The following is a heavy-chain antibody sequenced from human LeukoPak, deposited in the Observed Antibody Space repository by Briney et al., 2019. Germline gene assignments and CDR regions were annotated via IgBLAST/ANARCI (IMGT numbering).Heavy chain of an antibody. Sequence: GASVKVSRKASGCAFTNYGISWVRQAPGQGLEWMGRISAYNGHTNYAQKLQGRVTMTTDTSTSTAYMELSSLRSEDTAVYYCARVNYSSSWYSYYYYYYGMDVWGQGTTVTVSS. D-gene: IGHD6-13*01. CDR1: GCAFTNYG. CDR3: ARVNYSSSWYSYYYYYYGMDV. V-gene: IGHV1-18*01. J-gene: IGHJ6*02. CDR2: ISAYNGHT.